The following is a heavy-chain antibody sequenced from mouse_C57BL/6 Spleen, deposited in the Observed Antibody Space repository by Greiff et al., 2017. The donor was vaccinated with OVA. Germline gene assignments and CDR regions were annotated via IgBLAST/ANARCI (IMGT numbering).Heavy chain of an antibody. CDR2: INPGSGGT. D-gene: IGHD2-4*01. Sequence: VQLQQSGAELVRPGTSVKVSCKASGYAFTNYLIEWVKQRPGQGLEWIGVINPGSGGTNYNEKFKGKATLTADKSSSTAYMQLSSLTSEDSAVYFWARGNDSDGYSMDYWGQGTSVTVSS. J-gene: IGHJ4*01. CDR3: ARGNDSDGYSMDY. V-gene: IGHV1-54*01. CDR1: GYAFTNYL.